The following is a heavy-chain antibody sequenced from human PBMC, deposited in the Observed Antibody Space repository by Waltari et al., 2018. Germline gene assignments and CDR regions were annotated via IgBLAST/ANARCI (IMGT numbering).Heavy chain of an antibody. Sequence: QVQLVQSGAEVKKPGSSVKVSCKASGGTFSSYAISWVRQAPGQGLEWMGGIIPIFGTANYAQKFQGRVTSTADESTSTAYMELSSLRSEDTAVYYCARDRPPYGDSGSGWFDPWGQGTLVTVSS. V-gene: IGHV1-69*13. CDR3: ARDRPPYGDSGSGWFDP. CDR1: GGTFSSYA. CDR2: IIPIFGTA. J-gene: IGHJ5*02. D-gene: IGHD4-17*01.